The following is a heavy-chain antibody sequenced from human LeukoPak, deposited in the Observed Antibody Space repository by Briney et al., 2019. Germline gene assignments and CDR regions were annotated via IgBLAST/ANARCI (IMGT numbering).Heavy chain of an antibody. J-gene: IGHJ3*02. Sequence: ASVKVSCKASGYTFTSYYMHWVRQAPGQGLEWMGIINPSAGSTSYAQKFQGRVTMTRDTSTSTVYMELSSLRSEDTAVYYCAREKEGYYDILTDISQQGAFDIWGQGTMVTVSS. CDR1: GYTFTSYY. CDR3: AREKEGYYDILTDISQQGAFDI. CDR2: INPSAGST. D-gene: IGHD3-9*01. V-gene: IGHV1-46*01.